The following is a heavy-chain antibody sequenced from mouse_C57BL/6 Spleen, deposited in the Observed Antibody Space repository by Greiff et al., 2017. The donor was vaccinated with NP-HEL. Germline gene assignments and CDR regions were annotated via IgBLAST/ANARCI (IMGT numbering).Heavy chain of an antibody. CDR2: INPGSGGT. CDR1: GYAFTNSL. CDR3: ARGMGSSEDYYAMDY. V-gene: IGHV1-54*01. Sequence: VQLQQSGAELVRPGTSVKVSCKASGYAFTNSLIEWVKQRPGQGLEWIGVINPGSGGTNYNEKFKGKATLTADKSSSTAYMQLSSLTSEDSAVYFCARGMGSSEDYYAMDYWGQGTSVTGSS. D-gene: IGHD1-1*01. J-gene: IGHJ4*01.